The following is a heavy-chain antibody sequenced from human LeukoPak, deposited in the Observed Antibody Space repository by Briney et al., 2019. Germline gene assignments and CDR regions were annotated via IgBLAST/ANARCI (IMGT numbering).Heavy chain of an antibody. J-gene: IGHJ4*02. CDR1: GYTFTAYY. D-gene: IGHD3-3*01. CDR3: ARGAGEVIFYY. Sequence: ASVKVSCKASGYTFTAYYMHWVRQAPGQGLEWMGWINPNSGDTNYAQKFQDRVTMTRDTSISTAYMELSRLSSDDTAVYYCARGAGEVIFYYWGQGTLVTVSS. V-gene: IGHV1-2*02. CDR2: INPNSGDT.